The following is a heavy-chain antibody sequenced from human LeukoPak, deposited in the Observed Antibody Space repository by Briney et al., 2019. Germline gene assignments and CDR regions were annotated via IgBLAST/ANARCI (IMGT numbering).Heavy chain of an antibody. CDR3: VGTIASRGSEY. CDR2: LPPDELGI. Sequence: GGSLRLSCAASGFTFTNYWMHWVRQAPGMGLVWVSRLPPDELGIIYADSVKGRFTVPRDNAKNTVYLQMNNLRVDDTAMYYCVGTIASRGSEYWGQGALVTVSS. CDR1: GFTFTNYW. J-gene: IGHJ4*02. V-gene: IGHV3-74*01. D-gene: IGHD6-6*01.